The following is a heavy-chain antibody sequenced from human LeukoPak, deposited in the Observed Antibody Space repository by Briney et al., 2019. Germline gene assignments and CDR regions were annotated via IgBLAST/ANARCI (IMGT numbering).Heavy chain of an antibody. J-gene: IGHJ4*02. Sequence: SETLSLTCTVSGGSISSYYWSWIRQPPGKGLEWIGYIYYSGSTNYNPSLKSRVTISVDTSKNQFSLKLSSVTAADTAVYYCAARDSSGYFDYWGQGTLVTVSS. CDR2: IYYSGST. V-gene: IGHV4-59*12. D-gene: IGHD3-10*01. CDR3: AARDSSGYFDY. CDR1: GGSISSYY.